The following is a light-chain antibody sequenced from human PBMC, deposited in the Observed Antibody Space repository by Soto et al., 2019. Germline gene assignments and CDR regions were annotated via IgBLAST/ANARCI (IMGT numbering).Light chain of an antibody. V-gene: IGLV2-14*01. Sequence: QSALTQPASVSGSPGQSITISCTGTSSDVGGYNYVSWYQQHPGKAPKLIIYEVVNRPSGVSSRFSGSKSGNTASLTISGLQAEDEADFNCSSYTGSHTLVVFGGGTKLTVL. CDR1: SSDVGGYNY. J-gene: IGLJ2*01. CDR2: EVV. CDR3: SSYTGSHTLVV.